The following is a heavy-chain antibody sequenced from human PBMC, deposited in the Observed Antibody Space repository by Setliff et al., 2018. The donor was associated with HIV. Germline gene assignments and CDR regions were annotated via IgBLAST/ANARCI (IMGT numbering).Heavy chain of an antibody. J-gene: IGHJ6*03. Sequence: SETLSLTCAVYGGSISSHYWSWIRQPPGKGLEWIWYIYYSGSTNYNPSLKSRVTISVDTSKNQFSLKLSSVTAADTAVYYCARGGIGDYYYYDMDVWGKGTTVTVSS. D-gene: IGHD3-10*01. CDR2: IYYSGST. V-gene: IGHV4-59*11. CDR3: ARGGIGDYYYYDMDV. CDR1: GGSISSHY.